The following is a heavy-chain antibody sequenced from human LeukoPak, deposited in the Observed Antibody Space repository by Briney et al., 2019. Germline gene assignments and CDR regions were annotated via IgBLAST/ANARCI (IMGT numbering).Heavy chain of an antibody. Sequence: PGGSLRLSCAASGFTFRSFWMSWVRQAPGKRLEWVANIKQNGAEEYYMDSVKGRFAIFRDNAKNSVYLQMNSLRVEDTAIYYCARYTAVSSPGAFDIWGQGTMVTVSS. CDR1: GFTFRSFW. J-gene: IGHJ3*02. D-gene: IGHD4-17*01. V-gene: IGHV3-7*03. CDR2: IKQNGAEE. CDR3: ARYTAVSSPGAFDI.